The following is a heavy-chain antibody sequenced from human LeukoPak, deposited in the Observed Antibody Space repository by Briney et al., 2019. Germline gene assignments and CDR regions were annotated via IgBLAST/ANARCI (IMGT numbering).Heavy chain of an antibody. CDR1: GFTVSSNY. D-gene: IGHD4-17*01. CDR2: IYSGGST. Sequence: GGSLRLSCAASGFTVSSNYMSWVRQAPGKGLEWVSVIYSGGSTYYADSVKGRFTISRDNSKNTLYLQMNSPRAEDTAVYYCARDPETTVTRGYWGQGTLVTVSS. V-gene: IGHV3-66*01. CDR3: ARDPETTVTRGY. J-gene: IGHJ4*02.